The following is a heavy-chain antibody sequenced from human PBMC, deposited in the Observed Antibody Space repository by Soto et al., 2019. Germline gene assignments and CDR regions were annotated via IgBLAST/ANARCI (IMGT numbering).Heavy chain of an antibody. CDR3: AKKDGTDGYYDAFDI. D-gene: IGHD3-22*01. CDR1: GFTFSNYA. Sequence: GGSLRLSCTASGFTFSNYAMSWVRQAPGKGLEWVSSISGGGDYTYYADSVKGRFTISRDNSKNTLVLQMNSLRVEDTALYYCAKKDGTDGYYDAFDIWGRGTMVTVSS. V-gene: IGHV3-23*01. J-gene: IGHJ3*02. CDR2: ISGGGDYT.